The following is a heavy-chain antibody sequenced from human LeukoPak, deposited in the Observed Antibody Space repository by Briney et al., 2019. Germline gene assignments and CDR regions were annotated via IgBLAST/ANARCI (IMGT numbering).Heavy chain of an antibody. D-gene: IGHD2-15*01. J-gene: IGHJ4*02. V-gene: IGHV1-2*02. CDR2: INPNSGGT. Sequence: ASVKDSCKASGYTFTGYYMHWVRQAPGQGLEWMGWINPNSGGTNYAQKFQGRVTMTRDTSISTAYMELSRLRSDDTAVYYCARIVPVVAATESAFDYWGQGTLVTVSS. CDR1: GYTFTGYY. CDR3: ARIVPVVAATESAFDY.